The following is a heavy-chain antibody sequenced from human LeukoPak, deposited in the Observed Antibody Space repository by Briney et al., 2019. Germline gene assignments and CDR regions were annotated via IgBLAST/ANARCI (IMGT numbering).Heavy chain of an antibody. CDR1: GFTFSSYA. Sequence: GGSLRLSCAASGFTFSSYAMSWVRQAPGKGLDWVASISGSGGSTYYADSVKGRFTISRDNSKNTLYLQMNSLRAEDTAVYYCAKSRGSSWTYDAFDIWGQGTMVTVSS. V-gene: IGHV3-23*01. CDR3: AKSRGSSWTYDAFDI. J-gene: IGHJ3*02. D-gene: IGHD6-13*01. CDR2: ISGSGGST.